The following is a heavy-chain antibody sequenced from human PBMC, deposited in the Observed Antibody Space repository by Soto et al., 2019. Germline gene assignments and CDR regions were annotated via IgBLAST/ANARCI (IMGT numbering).Heavy chain of an antibody. CDR2: IYWDDDK. J-gene: IGHJ6*02. V-gene: IGHV2-5*02. Sequence: QITLKESGPTLVKPTQTLTLTCTFSGFSLSTSGVGVGWIRQPPGKALEWLALIYWDDDKRYSPSLKSRLTITKDTSKTQVVLTKTNMDPVDTATYYCAHSRRLSGYEYYYYYYGMDVWGQGTTVTVSS. D-gene: IGHD5-12*01. CDR3: AHSRRLSGYEYYYYYYGMDV. CDR1: GFSLSTSGVG.